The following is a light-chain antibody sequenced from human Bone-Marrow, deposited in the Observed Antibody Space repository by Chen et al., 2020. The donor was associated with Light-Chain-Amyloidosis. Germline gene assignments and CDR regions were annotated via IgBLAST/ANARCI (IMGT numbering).Light chain of an antibody. CDR1: DLPTKY. J-gene: IGLJ2*01. Sequence: YVLTQPPSVSVSPGQTARITCSGEDLPTKYAYWYQQKPGQAPVLVIHRDTERPSGISERFSGSSSGTTATLTISGVQAEDEADYHCQSADSSGTYEVIFGGGTKLTVL. V-gene: IGLV3-25*03. CDR2: RDT. CDR3: QSADSSGTYEVI.